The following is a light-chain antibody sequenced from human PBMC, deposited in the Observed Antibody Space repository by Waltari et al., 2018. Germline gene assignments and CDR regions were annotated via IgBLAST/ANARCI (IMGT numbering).Light chain of an antibody. CDR3: QSYDTRLSGSVI. Sequence: YQQLPQTAPKLLIYGSTNRPSGISDRFSGSKSGTSASLVITGLQTEDEAVYYCQSYDTRLSGSVIFGGGTELTVL. J-gene: IGLJ2*01. V-gene: IGLV1-40*01. CDR2: GST.